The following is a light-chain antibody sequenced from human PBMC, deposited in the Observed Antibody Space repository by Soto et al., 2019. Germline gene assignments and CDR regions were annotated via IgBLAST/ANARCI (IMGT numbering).Light chain of an antibody. CDR3: QQYNSYRA. J-gene: IGKJ1*01. V-gene: IGKV1-5*03. Sequence: IQLTQSPSSLSASVGDRVAITCRASRSIINWLAWYQQKSGKGPKLLISKASSLESGVPPRFSGSGSGTEFTLTISSLQPDDFATYYCQQYNSYRAFGQGTKVDIK. CDR2: KAS. CDR1: RSIINW.